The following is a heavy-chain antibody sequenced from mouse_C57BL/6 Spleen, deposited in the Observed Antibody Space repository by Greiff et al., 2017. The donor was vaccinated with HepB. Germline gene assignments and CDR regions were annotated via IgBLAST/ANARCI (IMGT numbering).Heavy chain of an antibody. D-gene: IGHD2-4*01. CDR1: GFTFSSYT. CDR3: ARRSYYDYDDY. J-gene: IGHJ3*01. V-gene: IGHV5-9*01. CDR2: ISGGGGNT. Sequence: EVQLVESGGGLVKPGGSLKLSCAASGFTFSSYTMSWVRQTPEKRLEWVATISGGGGNTYYPDSVKGRFTISRDNAKNTLYLQMSSLRSEDTALYYCARRSYYDYDDYWGQGTLVTVSA.